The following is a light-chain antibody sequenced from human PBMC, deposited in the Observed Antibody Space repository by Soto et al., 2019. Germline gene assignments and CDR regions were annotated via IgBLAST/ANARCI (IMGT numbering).Light chain of an antibody. CDR2: DAS. CDR1: QSVRSNY. CDR3: QQYGSSPPLT. Sequence: EIVLTQSPGTLSLSPGERATLSCRASQSVRSNYLAWYQQKPDQAPRLLIYDASSRATGIPDRFSGSGSGTDFTLTINRLEPEDFAVYYCQQYGSSPPLTFGGGTKLEIK. V-gene: IGKV3-20*01. J-gene: IGKJ4*01.